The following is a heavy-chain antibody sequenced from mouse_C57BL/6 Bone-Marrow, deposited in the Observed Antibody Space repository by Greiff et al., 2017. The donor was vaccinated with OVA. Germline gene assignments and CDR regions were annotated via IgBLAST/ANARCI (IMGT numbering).Heavy chain of an antibody. D-gene: IGHD2-4*01. Sequence: EVKLVESGGGLVQPGGSMKLSCAASGFTFSDAWMDWVRQSPEKGLEWVAEIRNKANNHATYYAESVKGRFTISRDDSKSSVYLQMNSLRAEDTGIDYCTRRRLRAGFAYWGQGTLVTVSA. CDR2: IRNKANNHAT. CDR3: TRRRLRAGFAY. CDR1: GFTFSDAW. J-gene: IGHJ3*01. V-gene: IGHV6-6*01.